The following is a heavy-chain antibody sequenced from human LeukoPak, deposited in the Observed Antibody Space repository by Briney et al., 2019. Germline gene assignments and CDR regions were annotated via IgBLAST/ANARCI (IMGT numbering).Heavy chain of an antibody. CDR1: GASINSDNYY. V-gene: IGHV4-61*02. J-gene: IGHJ5*02. D-gene: IGHD1-14*01. Sequence: SETLSLTCTVSGASINSDNYYWSWIRQPAGKGLEWIGRIYTTGSTNYNPSLNSRVSISVDTSKNQFSLKLSSVTAADTAVYYCASGTNSFDPWGQGTLVTVSS. CDR2: IYTTGST. CDR3: ASGTNSFDP.